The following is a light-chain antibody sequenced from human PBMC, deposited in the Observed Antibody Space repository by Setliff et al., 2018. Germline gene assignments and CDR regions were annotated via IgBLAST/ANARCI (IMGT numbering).Light chain of an antibody. J-gene: IGLJ1*01. V-gene: IGLV1-51*01. Sequence: QSVLTQPPSVSAAPGQKVTISCSGSSSNIGNNYVSWYQQLPGAAPKLLIYDNNRPSGVLDRFSGSKSGTSATLGITGLQTGDEADYYCGAWDRSLSVDVFGTGTKGTVL. CDR2: DNN. CDR3: GAWDRSLSVDV. CDR1: SSNIGNNY.